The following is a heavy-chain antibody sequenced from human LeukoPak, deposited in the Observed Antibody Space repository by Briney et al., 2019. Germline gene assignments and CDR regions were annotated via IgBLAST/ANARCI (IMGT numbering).Heavy chain of an antibody. CDR3: ASCSTSCYLGYYYYYMDV. CDR1: GGTFSSYA. J-gene: IGHJ6*03. V-gene: IGHV1-69*05. Sequence: GSSVKVSCKASGGTFSSYAISWVRQAPGQGLEWMGRIIPIFGTANYAQKFQGRVTITTDESTSTAYMELSSLRSEDTAVYYCASCSTSCYLGYYYYYMDVWGKGTRSPSP. CDR2: IIPIFGTA. D-gene: IGHD2-2*01.